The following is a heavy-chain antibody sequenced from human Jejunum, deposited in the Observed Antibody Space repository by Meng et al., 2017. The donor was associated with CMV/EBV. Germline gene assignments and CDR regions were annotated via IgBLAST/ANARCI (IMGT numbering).Heavy chain of an antibody. V-gene: IGHV1-2*04. CDR2: INPNSRDT. J-gene: IGHJ4*02. Sequence: CKTSGYSFTGYYIPWVRQGPGQGLEWMGWINPNSRDTNYAQKFQGWVAMTGDTSINTVYMEMTRLTSGDTAVYYCARQDATSWDFDFWGQGTLVTVSS. CDR3: ARQDATSWDFDF. CDR1: GYSFTGYY. D-gene: IGHD1-26*01.